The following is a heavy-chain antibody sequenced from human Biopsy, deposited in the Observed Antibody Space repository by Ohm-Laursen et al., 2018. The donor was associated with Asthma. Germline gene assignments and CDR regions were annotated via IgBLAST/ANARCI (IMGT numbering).Heavy chain of an antibody. CDR1: GFSFSNYG. J-gene: IGHJ4*02. CDR2: ISFDGSNK. D-gene: IGHD3-22*01. V-gene: IGHV3-30*03. Sequence: SLRLSCSASGFSFSNYGMHWVRQAPGKGLEWVAVISFDGSNKYYADFVKGRFTVSRDYSKNTLYLQMHSLRAEDTAVYYCARGDSSNWSHYYFDYWGQGTLVTVSS. CDR3: ARGDSSNWSHYYFDY.